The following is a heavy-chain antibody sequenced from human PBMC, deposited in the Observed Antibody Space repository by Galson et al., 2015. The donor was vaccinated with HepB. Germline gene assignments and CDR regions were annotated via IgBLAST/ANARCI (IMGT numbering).Heavy chain of an antibody. CDR2: ISYDGSNK. Sequence: SLRLSCAASGFTFSAYGMHWVRQVLGKGLEWVAVISYDGSNKYYADSVKGRLTISRDNSKNTLYLQMNSLRTEDTAVYYCAKDFEPAAMSYYYGMGVWGQGTTVTVSS. CDR3: AKDFEPAAMSYYYGMGV. V-gene: IGHV3-30*18. D-gene: IGHD2-2*01. CDR1: GFTFSAYG. J-gene: IGHJ6*02.